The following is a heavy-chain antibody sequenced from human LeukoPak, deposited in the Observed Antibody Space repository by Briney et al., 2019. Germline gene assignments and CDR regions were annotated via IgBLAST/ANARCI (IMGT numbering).Heavy chain of an antibody. CDR2: IDPSDSYT. V-gene: IGHV5-10-1*01. CDR3: ASFRGYSGYDDDY. D-gene: IGHD5-12*01. Sequence: GESLKISCKGSGYSFTSYWISWVRQMPGKGLEWMGRIDPSDSYTNYSPSFQGHVTISADKSISTAYPQWSSLKASDTAMYYCASFRGYSGYDDDYWGQGTLVTVSS. CDR1: GYSFTSYW. J-gene: IGHJ4*02.